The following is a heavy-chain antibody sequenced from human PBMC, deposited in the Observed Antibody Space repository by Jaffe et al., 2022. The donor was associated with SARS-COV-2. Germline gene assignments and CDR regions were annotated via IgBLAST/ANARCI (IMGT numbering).Heavy chain of an antibody. Sequence: QVQLVESGGGVVQPGGSLRLSCAASGYNFNNYGMHWVRQAPGKGLEWVALVSYEGSKRYYADSVKGRFTVSSDHSKNTVYLQMNNLRPDDTALYYCAKPRGVFWFEKLLSPDFWGQGTLVTVSP. CDR1: GYNFNNYG. CDR2: VSYEGSKR. V-gene: IGHV3-30*18. J-gene: IGHJ4*02. CDR3: AKPRGVFWFEKLLSPDF. D-gene: IGHD3-10*01.